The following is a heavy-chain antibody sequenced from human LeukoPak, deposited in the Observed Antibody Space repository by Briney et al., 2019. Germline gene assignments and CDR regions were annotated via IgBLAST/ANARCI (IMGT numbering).Heavy chain of an antibody. CDR2: IKSKTDGGTT. D-gene: IGHD2/OR15-2a*01. J-gene: IGHJ3*02. Sequence: GGSLRLSCAASGFTFSNAWMSWVRQAPGKGLEWVGRIKSKTDGGTTDYAAPVKGRFTISRDNSKNTLYLQMNSLRAEDTAVYYCAKVSAPQDAFDIWGQGTMVTVSS. V-gene: IGHV3-15*01. CDR3: AKVSAPQDAFDI. CDR1: GFTFSNAW.